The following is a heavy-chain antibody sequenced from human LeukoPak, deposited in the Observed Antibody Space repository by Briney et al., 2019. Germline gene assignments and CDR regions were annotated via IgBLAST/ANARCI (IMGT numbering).Heavy chain of an antibody. CDR3: ARDRIYGSGSDHFDY. J-gene: IGHJ4*02. D-gene: IGHD3-10*01. V-gene: IGHV4-38-2*02. CDR1: GDSITGYY. CDR2: IYHSGSI. Sequence: SETLSLTCSVSGDSITGYYWGWIRQPPGKGLEWIGSIYHSGSIYHKPSLKSRVTISVDTSKNQFSLKLSSVTAADTAVYYCARDRIYGSGSDHFDYWGQGTLVTVSS.